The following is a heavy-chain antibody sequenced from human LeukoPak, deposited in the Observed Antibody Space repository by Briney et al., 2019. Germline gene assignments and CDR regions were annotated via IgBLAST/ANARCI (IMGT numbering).Heavy chain of an antibody. CDR1: GFTFSNAW. J-gene: IGHJ3*02. CDR3: TTGFFGVVNDAFDI. D-gene: IGHD3-3*01. V-gene: IGHV3-15*01. CDR2: IYSKTDGGTT. Sequence: GGSLRLSCAASGFTFSNAWMNWVRQAPGKGLEWVGCIYSKTDGGTTDYAAPVKGRFTISRDDSKNTLYLQMNSLKTEGTAVYYCTTGFFGVVNDAFDIWGQGTTVTVSS.